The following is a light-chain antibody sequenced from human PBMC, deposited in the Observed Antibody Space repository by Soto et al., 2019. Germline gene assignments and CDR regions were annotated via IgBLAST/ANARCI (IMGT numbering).Light chain of an antibody. Sequence: QPVLTQPPSASGTPGQRVTISCSGSSSNIGRNTVHWYQQLPGTAPKLLIYTNNQRPTGVPDRFSGSKSGTSASLAISGLQSEDEADYYCAAWDDSLNGYVFATGTKLTVL. CDR1: SSNIGRNT. CDR3: AAWDDSLNGYV. J-gene: IGLJ1*01. V-gene: IGLV1-44*01. CDR2: TNN.